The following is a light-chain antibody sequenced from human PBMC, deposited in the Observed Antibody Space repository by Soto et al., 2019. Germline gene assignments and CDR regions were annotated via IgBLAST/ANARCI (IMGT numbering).Light chain of an antibody. Sequence: VLTQSPGTLSLSPEERGAFSCGASQSVGNNYLAWFQQKPGQAPRLLIYNGSSGATGIPDRFSGSGSGTDFTLTITRLEPEDFAVYYCHQYAYSPHTFGQGTKVDIK. V-gene: IGKV3-20*01. CDR3: HQYAYSPHT. CDR1: QSVGNNY. J-gene: IGKJ2*01. CDR2: NGS.